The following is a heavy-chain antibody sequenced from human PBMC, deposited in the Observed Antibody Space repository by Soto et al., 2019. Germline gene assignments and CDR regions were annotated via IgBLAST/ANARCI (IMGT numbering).Heavy chain of an antibody. J-gene: IGHJ6*02. CDR2: IWYDGSNK. D-gene: IGHD2-8*01. CDR3: ARGGDIVQHGMDV. Sequence: QVQLVESGGGVVQPGRSLRLSCAASGFTFSSYGMHWVRQAPGKGLEWVAVIWYDGSNKYYADSVKGRFTISRDNSKNTLYLQMNSLRAEDTAVYYCARGGDIVQHGMDVWGQGTTVTVSS. V-gene: IGHV3-33*01. CDR1: GFTFSSYG.